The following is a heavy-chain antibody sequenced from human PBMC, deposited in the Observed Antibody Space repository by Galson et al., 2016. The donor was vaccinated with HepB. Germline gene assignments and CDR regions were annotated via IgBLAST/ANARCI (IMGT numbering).Heavy chain of an antibody. V-gene: IGHV3-7*01. J-gene: IGHJ4*02. D-gene: IGHD2-15*01. CDR3: ARDRYSYSFDD. Sequence: SLRLSCAASGFTFSTTWMNLVRQAPGKGLEWVANMKPDGSEKYYVDSVKGRFTISRDNSKNTLFLQMNSLRTEDTAVYYCARDRYSYSFDDWGQGTLVTVSS. CDR1: GFTFSTTW. CDR2: MKPDGSEK.